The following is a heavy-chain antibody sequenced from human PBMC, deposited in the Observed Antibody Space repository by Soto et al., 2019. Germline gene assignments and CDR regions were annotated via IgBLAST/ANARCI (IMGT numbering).Heavy chain of an antibody. CDR1: GFTFSSYA. V-gene: IGHV3-23*01. CDR3: AKDRGSSDAFDI. CDR2: ISGSGGST. D-gene: IGHD6-6*01. Sequence: AGGSLRLSCAASGFTFSSYAMSWVRQAPGKGLEWVSAISGSGGSTYYADSVKGRFTISRDNSKNTLYLQMNSLRAEDTAVYYCAKDRGSSDAFDIWGQGTMVTVSS. J-gene: IGHJ3*02.